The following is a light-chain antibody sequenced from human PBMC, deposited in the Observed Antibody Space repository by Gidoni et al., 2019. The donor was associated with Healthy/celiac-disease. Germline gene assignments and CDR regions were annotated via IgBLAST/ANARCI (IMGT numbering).Light chain of an antibody. Sequence: DIQLTQYPSSLSASVGERVTITCRASQSISSYLNWYQQKPGKAPKLLIYAASSLQSGVPSRFSGSGSGTDFTLTISSLQPEDFATYYCQQCYSTPPWTFGQXTKVEIK. J-gene: IGKJ1*01. CDR1: QSISSY. CDR3: QQCYSTPPWT. CDR2: AAS. V-gene: IGKV1-39*01.